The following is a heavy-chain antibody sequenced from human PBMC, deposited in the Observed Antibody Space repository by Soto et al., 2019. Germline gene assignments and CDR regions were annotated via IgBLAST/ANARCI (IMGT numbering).Heavy chain of an antibody. CDR2: IYYSGST. J-gene: IGHJ1*01. D-gene: IGHD1-26*01. Sequence: QLQLQESGPGLVKPSETLSLTCTVSGGSISSSSYYWGWIRQPPGKGLEWIGSIYYSGSTYYNPSLKSRVTISVDTSKNQFSLKLSSVTAADTAVYYCAATPRRGYFQHWGQGTLVTVSS. CDR1: GGSISSSSYY. V-gene: IGHV4-39*01. CDR3: AATPRRGYFQH.